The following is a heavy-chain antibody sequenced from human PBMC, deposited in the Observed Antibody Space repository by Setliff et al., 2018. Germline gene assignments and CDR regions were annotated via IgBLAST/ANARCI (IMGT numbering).Heavy chain of an antibody. CDR3: ARGYDSSGYWSYYYYGMDV. J-gene: IGHJ6*02. D-gene: IGHD3-22*01. CDR1: GGSFSGYY. CDR2: INHSGST. V-gene: IGHV4-34*01. Sequence: TSETLSLTCAVYGGSFSGYYWSWIRQPPGKGLEWIGEINHSGSTNYNPSLKSRVTISVDTSKNQFSLKLSSVTAADTAVYYCARGYDSSGYWSYYYYGMDVWGQGTTVTVSS.